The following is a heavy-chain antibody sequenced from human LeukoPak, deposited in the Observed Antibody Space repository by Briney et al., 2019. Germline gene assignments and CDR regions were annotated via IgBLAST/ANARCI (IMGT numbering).Heavy chain of an antibody. CDR1: GFTFSSYS. CDR2: ISSSSSYI. D-gene: IGHD3-10*01. CDR3: TTDYRFGENYYYMDV. J-gene: IGHJ6*03. V-gene: IGHV3-21*03. Sequence: GGSLRLSCAASGFTFSSYSMNWVRQAPGNGLEWVSSISSSSSYIYYTDSVKGRFTISRDNAKKSLYLQMNSLKTEDTAVYYCTTDYRFGENYYYMDVWGKGTTVTISS.